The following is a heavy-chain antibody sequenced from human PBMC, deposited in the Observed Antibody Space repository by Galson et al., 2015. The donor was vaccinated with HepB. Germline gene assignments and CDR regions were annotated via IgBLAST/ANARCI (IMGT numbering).Heavy chain of an antibody. V-gene: IGHV1-69*13. J-gene: IGHJ4*02. Sequence: SVKVSCKASGGSFRPYFISWLRQAPGQGPEWMGGINPTYGSPNYAQKLKGRVTITADESSGTAYMELSSLTSEDTAVYYCARGGGAVINYFDYWGQGTLVTVSS. CDR1: GGSFRPYF. CDR3: ARGGGAVINYFDY. D-gene: IGHD3-10*01. CDR2: INPTYGSP.